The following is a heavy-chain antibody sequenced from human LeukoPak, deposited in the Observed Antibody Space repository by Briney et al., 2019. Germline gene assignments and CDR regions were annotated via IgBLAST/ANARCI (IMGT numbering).Heavy chain of an antibody. CDR1: GYTFTGYY. Sequence: GASVKVSCKASGYTFTGYYMHWVRQAPGQGLEWMGWINPNIGGTNYAQKFPGRVTMTRDPSISTAYMEMRRLRSDDTAVYYCGRVVGATSFFDYWGQGTLVTVSS. D-gene: IGHD1-26*01. J-gene: IGHJ4*02. V-gene: IGHV1-2*02. CDR2: INPNIGGT. CDR3: GRVVGATSFFDY.